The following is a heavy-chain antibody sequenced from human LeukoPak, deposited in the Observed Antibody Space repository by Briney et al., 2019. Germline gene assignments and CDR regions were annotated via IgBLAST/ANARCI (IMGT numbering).Heavy chain of an antibody. V-gene: IGHV4-59*01. CDR2: SYYSGTT. Sequence: SETLSLTCTVSGGSITNYWSWIRPPPGKGLGWIGYSYYSGTTNYNPSLKSRVTISVDTSKNQFSLKLSSVTTADTAVYYCARGGYDILTGYGSFDPWGQGTLVSVSS. CDR1: GGSITNY. D-gene: IGHD3-9*01. J-gene: IGHJ5*02. CDR3: ARGGYDILTGYGSFDP.